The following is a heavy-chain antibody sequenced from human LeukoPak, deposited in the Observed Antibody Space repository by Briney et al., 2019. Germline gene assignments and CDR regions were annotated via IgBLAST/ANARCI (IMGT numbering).Heavy chain of an antibody. CDR3: VRERSPRGGGEVDI. CDR2: MNPNSGNT. CDR1: GYTFTSYD. V-gene: IGHV1-8*03. D-gene: IGHD3-10*01. J-gene: IGHJ3*02. Sequence: ASVKVSCKASGYTFTSYDINWVRQATGQGLEWMGWMNPNSGNTGYAQKFQGRVTITRNTSISTAYMELSSLRSEDTAVYYCVRERSPRGGGEVDIWGQGTMVTVSS.